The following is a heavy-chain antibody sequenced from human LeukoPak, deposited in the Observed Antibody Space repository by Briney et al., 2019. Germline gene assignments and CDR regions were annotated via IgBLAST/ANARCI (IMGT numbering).Heavy chain of an antibody. Sequence: SETLSLTCTVSGGSISSSGNYWGWIRQPPGKGLEWLATIYYSGSTYYNPSLKSRVTISVDTSENQFSLKLSSVTAADTAVYYCVRCGSYLTRADYWGQGTLVTVSS. J-gene: IGHJ4*02. CDR3: VRCGSYLTRADY. V-gene: IGHV4-39*01. D-gene: IGHD1-26*01. CDR2: IYYSGST. CDR1: GGSISSSGNY.